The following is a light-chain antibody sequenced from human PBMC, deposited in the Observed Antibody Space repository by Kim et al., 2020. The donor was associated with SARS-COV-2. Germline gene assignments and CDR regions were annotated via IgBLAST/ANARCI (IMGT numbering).Light chain of an antibody. CDR3: QKSSSTPLT. Sequence: DIQMTQSPSSLSASVGDRVTITCRASQSISNYLNWYQQKPGKAPKLLIYAASSLQSGLPSRFSGNGSGADFTLTISSLQPEDFATYYCQKSSSTPLTFGGGTKVDIK. CDR1: QSISNY. V-gene: IGKV1-39*01. J-gene: IGKJ4*01. CDR2: AAS.